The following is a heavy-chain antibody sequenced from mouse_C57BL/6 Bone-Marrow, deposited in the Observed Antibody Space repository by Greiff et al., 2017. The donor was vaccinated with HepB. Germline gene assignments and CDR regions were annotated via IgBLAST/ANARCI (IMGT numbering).Heavy chain of an antibody. D-gene: IGHD2-4*01. J-gene: IGHJ2*01. CDR3: AFYDYDYFDY. CDR2: INPCGGYT. CDR1: GYTFTSYS. V-gene: IGHV1-4*01. Sequence: VQLVESGAELVRPGASVKMSCKASGYTFTSYSMHWVKQRPGQGLEWIGYINPCGGYTKYNQKFKDKATLTADKSSSTAYMQLSSLTSEDSAVYYCAFYDYDYFDYWCRGTTLTVSA.